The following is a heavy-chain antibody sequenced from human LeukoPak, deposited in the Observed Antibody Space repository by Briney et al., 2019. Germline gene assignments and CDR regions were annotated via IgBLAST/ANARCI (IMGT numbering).Heavy chain of an antibody. D-gene: IGHD6-19*01. CDR2: INPNSGGT. CDR3: ARDHRSGIAVAGNFDY. Sequence: VASVKVSCKASGYTFTGYYMHWVRQAPGQGLEWMGWINPNSGGTNYAQKFQGRVTMTRDTSISTAYMELSRLRSDDTAVYYCARDHRSGIAVAGNFDYWGQGTLVTVSS. J-gene: IGHJ4*02. CDR1: GYTFTGYY. V-gene: IGHV1-2*02.